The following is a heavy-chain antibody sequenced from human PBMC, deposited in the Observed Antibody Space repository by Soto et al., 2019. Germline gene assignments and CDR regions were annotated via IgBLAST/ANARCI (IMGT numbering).Heavy chain of an antibody. D-gene: IGHD1-26*01. CDR2: ISYDGSNK. V-gene: IGHV3-30*18. CDR1: GFTFSSYG. Sequence: QVPLVESGGGVVQPGRSLRLSCAASGFTFSSYGMHWVRQAPGKGLEWVAVISYDGSNKYYADSVKGRFTISRDNSKNTLYLQMNSLRAEDTSVYYCAKPKSGSYYSAFDIWGQGTMVTVSS. CDR3: AKPKSGSYYSAFDI. J-gene: IGHJ3*02.